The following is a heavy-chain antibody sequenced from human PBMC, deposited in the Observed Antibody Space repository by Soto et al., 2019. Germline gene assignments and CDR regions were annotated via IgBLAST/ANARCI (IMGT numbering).Heavy chain of an antibody. CDR1: GGSISSYY. Sequence: PSETLSLTCTVSGGSISSYYWSWIRQPPGKGLEWIGYIYYSGSTNYNPSLKSRVTISVDTSKNQFSLKLTSVTAADTAVYYCARDKITGLFAYWGQGTLFTVSS. V-gene: IGHV4-59*12. CDR2: IYYSGST. J-gene: IGHJ4*02. D-gene: IGHD2-8*02. CDR3: ARDKITGLFAY.